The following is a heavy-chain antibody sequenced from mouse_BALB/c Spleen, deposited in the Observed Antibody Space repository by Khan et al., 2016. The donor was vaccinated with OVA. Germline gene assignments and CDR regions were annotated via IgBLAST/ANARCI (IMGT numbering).Heavy chain of an antibody. D-gene: IGHD2-10*01. V-gene: IGHV9-3-1*01. CDR1: GHTFTKYG. CDR3: ARPPYFSYVMDN. Sequence: QVQLKQSGPELKKPGETVKISCKASGHTFTKYGMNWVKQAPGKGLKWMGWINTYTGEPTYADDFNGRFAFSLETSASTAYLQINNLKNEGTAIYFCARPPYFSYVMDNWGQGTSVTVSS. J-gene: IGHJ4*01. CDR2: INTYTGEP.